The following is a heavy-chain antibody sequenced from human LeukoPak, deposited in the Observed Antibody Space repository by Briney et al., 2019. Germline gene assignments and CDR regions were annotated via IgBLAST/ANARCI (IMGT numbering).Heavy chain of an antibody. V-gene: IGHV4-59*01. Sequence: SETLSLTCTVSGGSISSFYWGWVRQPPGKGLGGVGDIYYSGSTNYNPSLKSRVTISVDTSKNQFSLKLSSVTAADTAVYYCARGPLPDYYDSSGYYDYWGQGTLVTVSS. D-gene: IGHD3-22*01. CDR1: GGSISSFY. CDR2: IYYSGST. J-gene: IGHJ4*02. CDR3: ARGPLPDYYDSSGYYDY.